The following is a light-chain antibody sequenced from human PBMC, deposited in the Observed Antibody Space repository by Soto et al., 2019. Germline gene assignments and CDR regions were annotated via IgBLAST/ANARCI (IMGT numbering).Light chain of an antibody. V-gene: IGKV3-11*01. J-gene: IGKJ5*01. CDR3: QQCQYWPPIT. CDR1: LSVSSY. Sequence: VVTQSPPTLSLSPGERATLSCRTSLSVSSYLAWYQQKPGQAPRLLIYDASNRATGIPARFTGSGSGTDFNLTISTLEPEDFAVYYCQQCQYWPPITFGQGTRLEIK. CDR2: DAS.